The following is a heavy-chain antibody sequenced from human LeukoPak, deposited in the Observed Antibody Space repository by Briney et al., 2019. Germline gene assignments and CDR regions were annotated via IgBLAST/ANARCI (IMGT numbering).Heavy chain of an antibody. V-gene: IGHV3-48*03. CDR1: GLTFSNHE. CDR2: TSSSGSTI. CDR3: VGGYKYGPFDY. D-gene: IGHD5-24*01. J-gene: IGHJ4*02. Sequence: GRSLRLSCAASGLTFSNHEMNWVRQAPGKGLEWISYTSSSGSTIYYADSVKGRFTISRDNAKNSLYLQMNSLRAEDTAIYYCVGGYKYGPFDYWGQGTLVTVSS.